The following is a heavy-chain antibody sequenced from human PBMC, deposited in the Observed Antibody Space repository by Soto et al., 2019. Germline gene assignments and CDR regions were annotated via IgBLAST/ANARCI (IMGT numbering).Heavy chain of an antibody. Sequence: PGESLKISCKGSGYSFTSYWIGWVRQMPGKGLEWMGIIYPGDSDTRYSPSFQGQVTISADKSISTAYLQWSSLKASDTAMYYCARTGNLRYYDFWSGLDNWFDPWGQGTLVTVSS. V-gene: IGHV5-51*01. CDR1: GYSFTSYW. CDR3: ARTGNLRYYDFWSGLDNWFDP. D-gene: IGHD3-3*01. J-gene: IGHJ5*02. CDR2: IYPGDSDT.